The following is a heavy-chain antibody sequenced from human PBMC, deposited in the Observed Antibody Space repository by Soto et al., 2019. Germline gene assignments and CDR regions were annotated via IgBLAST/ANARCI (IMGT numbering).Heavy chain of an antibody. CDR2: IYYSGST. D-gene: IGHD1-7*01. V-gene: IGHV4-31*03. Sequence: PSETLSLTCTVSGGSISSGGYYWSWIRQHPGKGLDWIGYIYYSGSTYYNPSLKSRVTISVDTSKNQFSLKLSSVTAADTAVYYCGREGGGITGTTGLDYWGQGTLVTVSS. CDR3: GREGGGITGTTGLDY. J-gene: IGHJ4*02. CDR1: GGSISSGGYY.